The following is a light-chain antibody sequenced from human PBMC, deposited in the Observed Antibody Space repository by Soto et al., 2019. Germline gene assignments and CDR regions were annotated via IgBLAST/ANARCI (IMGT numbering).Light chain of an antibody. CDR1: RSVSSY. V-gene: IGKV3-11*01. Sequence: EIVLTQSPAPPFLSPGGSATLSCRATRSVSSYLAWYQQKPGQAPRLLIYDASSRPTDIPARFSGSGSGTDFTLTISSLEPEDFALYYCQQRSNWPITFGQGTRLEIK. J-gene: IGKJ5*01. CDR3: QQRSNWPIT. CDR2: DAS.